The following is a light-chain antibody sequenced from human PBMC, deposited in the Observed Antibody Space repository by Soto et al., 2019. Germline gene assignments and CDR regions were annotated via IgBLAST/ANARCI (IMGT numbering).Light chain of an antibody. J-gene: IGLJ3*02. V-gene: IGLV2-14*01. CDR3: SSYASSNFWV. CDR2: EXS. Sequence: QSALTQPASVSGSPGQSITISCTGTSSDVGGYNYDSWCQQHPGKAPKLMIXEXSXRXXGXXXRXSDSKSGNTASLTISGLQAEDEADYYCSSYASSNFWVFGEGT. CDR1: SSDVGGYNY.